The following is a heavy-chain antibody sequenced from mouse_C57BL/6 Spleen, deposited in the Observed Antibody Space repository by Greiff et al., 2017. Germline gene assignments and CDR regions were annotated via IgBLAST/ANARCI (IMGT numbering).Heavy chain of an antibody. Sequence: EVKVVESGGGLVKPGGSLKLSCAASGFTFSDYGLHWVRQAPEKGLEWVAYISSGSSPIYYADTVKGRFTISRDNAKNTLFLHMTSLRSEDTAMYYCARGGTTALDAMDYWGQGTSVTVSS. D-gene: IGHD1-2*01. CDR1: GFTFSDYG. V-gene: IGHV5-17*01. J-gene: IGHJ4*01. CDR3: ARGGTTALDAMDY. CDR2: ISSGSSPI.